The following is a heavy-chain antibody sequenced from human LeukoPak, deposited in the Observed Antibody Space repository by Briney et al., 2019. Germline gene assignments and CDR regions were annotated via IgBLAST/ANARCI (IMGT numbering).Heavy chain of an antibody. CDR2: SSAYNGNT. D-gene: IGHD5-18*01. Sequence: ASVKVSCKASGYTFTSFVISWVRHAPGQGLEWMGWSSAYNGNTNYAQKFQGRVTMTTDTSTSTAYMEVRSLRSDDTAVYYCTRDLGVDTTMIFFDYWGQGSLVTVSS. CDR1: GYTFTSFV. CDR3: TRDLGVDTTMIFFDY. V-gene: IGHV1-18*01. J-gene: IGHJ4*02.